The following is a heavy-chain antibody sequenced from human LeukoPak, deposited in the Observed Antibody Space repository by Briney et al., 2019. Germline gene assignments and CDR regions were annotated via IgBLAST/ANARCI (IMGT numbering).Heavy chain of an antibody. J-gene: IGHJ3*02. CDR1: GFTFSSYW. V-gene: IGHV3-7*01. CDR2: IKQDGSEK. CDR3: ARVRRDGYNWGAFDI. D-gene: IGHD5-24*01. Sequence: PGGSLRLSCAASGFTFSSYWMSWVRQAPGKGLEWVANIKQDGSEKYYVDSVKGRFTISRDNSKNTLYLQMNSLRAEDTAVYYCARVRRDGYNWGAFDIWGQGTMVTVSS.